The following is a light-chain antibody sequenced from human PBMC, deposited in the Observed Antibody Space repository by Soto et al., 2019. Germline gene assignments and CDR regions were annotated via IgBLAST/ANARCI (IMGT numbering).Light chain of an antibody. V-gene: IGLV1-51*01. Sequence: QSVLTQPPSVSAAPGQEVTISCSGSLSNIGNNFVSWYQQFPGTAPKLLIYDNYKRTSGITDRISGSKSGTSATLGITGLQAGDAADYYCGTWDSSLNGYVFGPGTKV. CDR3: GTWDSSLNGYV. CDR2: DNY. CDR1: LSNIGNNF. J-gene: IGLJ1*01.